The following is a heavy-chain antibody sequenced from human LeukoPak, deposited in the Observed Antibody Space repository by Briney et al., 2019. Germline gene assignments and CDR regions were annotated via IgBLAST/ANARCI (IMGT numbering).Heavy chain of an antibody. CDR1: GGTVSSSINY. J-gene: IGHJ6*03. Sequence: SETLSLTCTVSGGTVSSSINYWGWIRQPPGKGLEWIGSIYYSGSTYYNPSLKSRVTISVDTSKNQFSLKLSSVTAADTDVYYCARAVTTAYYYYMDVWGKGTTVTVSS. D-gene: IGHD4-11*01. V-gene: IGHV4-39*07. CDR2: IYYSGST. CDR3: ARAVTTAYYYYMDV.